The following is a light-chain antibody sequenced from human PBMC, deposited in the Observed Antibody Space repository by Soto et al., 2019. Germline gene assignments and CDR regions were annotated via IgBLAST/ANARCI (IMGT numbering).Light chain of an antibody. CDR2: AAS. Sequence: EIVLTQSPGTLSLSPGERATLSCRPSQSVSSTYLDWYQQKPGQPPRLLIYAASSRATGIPDRFSGGASATDFTLTISLLEPEDFAVYYCRHYINSQWTFGQGTKVEIK. V-gene: IGKV3-20*01. J-gene: IGKJ1*01. CDR3: RHYINSQWT. CDR1: QSVSSTY.